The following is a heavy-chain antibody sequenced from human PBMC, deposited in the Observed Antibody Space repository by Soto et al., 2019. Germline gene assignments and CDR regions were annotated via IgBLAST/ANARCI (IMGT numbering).Heavy chain of an antibody. CDR2: IYYSGST. D-gene: IGHD6-13*01. J-gene: IGHJ4*02. Sequence: QVQLQASGPGLVKPSETLSLTCTVSGGSVSSGSYYWSWIRQPQGKGLEWIGYIYYSGSTNYNPYLKSRGTISVDTSKNQFALKLSSVTAAATAVYYCARESVAAAAGWCDYCGQGTLVTVSS. CDR1: GGSVSSGSYY. V-gene: IGHV4-61*01. CDR3: ARESVAAAAGWCDY.